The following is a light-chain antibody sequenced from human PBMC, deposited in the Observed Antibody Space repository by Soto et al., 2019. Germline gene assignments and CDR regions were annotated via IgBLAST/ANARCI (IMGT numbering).Light chain of an antibody. J-gene: IGKJ4*01. CDR3: QQYYSYPLT. CDR1: QGISSY. Sequence: AIRITQSPSSFSASTGDRVTITCRASQGISSYLAWYQQKPGKAPKLLIYAASTLQSGVPSRFSGSGSGTDFTLTISCLQSEDFATYYCQQYYSYPLTFGGGTKVGIK. V-gene: IGKV1-8*01. CDR2: AAS.